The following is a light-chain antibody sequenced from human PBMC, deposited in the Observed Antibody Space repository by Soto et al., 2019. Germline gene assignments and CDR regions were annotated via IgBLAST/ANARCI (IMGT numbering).Light chain of an antibody. Sequence: DIQMTQSPSTLSGSVGDRVTITCRASQTISSWLAWYQQKPGKAPKLLIYKASTLKSGVPSRFSGSGSGTEFTLTISSLQPDDFAVYYCQQRCNPLPFGGGIK. CDR3: QQRCNPLP. V-gene: IGKV1-5*03. CDR2: KAS. CDR1: QTISSW. J-gene: IGKJ4*01.